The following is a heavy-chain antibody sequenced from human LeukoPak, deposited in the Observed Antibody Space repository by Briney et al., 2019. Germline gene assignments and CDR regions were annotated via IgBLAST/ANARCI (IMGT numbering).Heavy chain of an antibody. V-gene: IGHV3-74*01. CDR2: IRTDGGST. CDR3: TRDSYGSLDY. D-gene: IGHD3-10*01. CDR1: GFAFSTYW. J-gene: IGHJ4*02. Sequence: GGSLRLSCAASGFAFSTYWMHWVRQAPGKGLVWVSRIRTDGGSTYYADSVKGRFTVSRDNAKNTLYLQMNSLRAEDTAVYYCTRDSYGSLDYWGQGTLVTVSS.